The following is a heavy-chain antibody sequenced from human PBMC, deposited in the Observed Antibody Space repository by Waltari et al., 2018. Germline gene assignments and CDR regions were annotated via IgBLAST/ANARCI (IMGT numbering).Heavy chain of an antibody. J-gene: IGHJ5*02. CDR2: IIPIFGTA. Sequence: QVQLVQSGAAVKKPGSSVKVSCKASGGTFSSYATSWVRKAPGQGLEWMGGIIPIFGTANYAQKFQGRVTITADESTSTAYMELSSLRSEDTAVYYCARDGSGSYDWFDPWGQGTLVTVSS. V-gene: IGHV1-69*13. D-gene: IGHD3-10*01. CDR3: ARDGSGSYDWFDP. CDR1: GGTFSSYA.